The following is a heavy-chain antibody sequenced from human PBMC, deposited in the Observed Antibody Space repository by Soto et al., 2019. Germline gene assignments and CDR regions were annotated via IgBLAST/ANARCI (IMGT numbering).Heavy chain of an antibody. J-gene: IGHJ2*01. CDR2: ISSSSSYT. CDR3: ARTIAAAGGRRYFDP. Sequence: QVQLVESGGGLVKPGGSLRLSCAASGFTFSDYYMSWIRQAPGKGLEWVSSISSSSSYTNYADSVNGRFTISRDNAKSSLYLQMNSLSDDDTAVYHCARTIAAAGGRRYFDPWGRGTLVTVSS. CDR1: GFTFSDYY. V-gene: IGHV3-11*05. D-gene: IGHD6-13*01.